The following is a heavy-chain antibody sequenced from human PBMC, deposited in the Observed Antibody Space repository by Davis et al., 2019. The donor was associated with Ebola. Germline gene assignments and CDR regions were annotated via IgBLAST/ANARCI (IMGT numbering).Heavy chain of an antibody. J-gene: IGHJ6*02. Sequence: GGSLRLSCAASGFTFSSYAMHWVRQAPGKGLEWVAVISYDGSNKYYADSVKGRFTISRDNSKNSLYLQMNSLRAEDTAVYYCARDLLDSTGGYYYYYGMDVWGQGTTVTVSS. CDR3: ARDLLDSTGGYYYYYGMDV. D-gene: IGHD3-22*01. CDR1: GFTFSSYA. V-gene: IGHV3-30-3*01. CDR2: ISYDGSNK.